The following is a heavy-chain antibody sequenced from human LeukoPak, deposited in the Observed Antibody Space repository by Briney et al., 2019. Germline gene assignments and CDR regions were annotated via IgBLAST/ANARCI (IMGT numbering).Heavy chain of an antibody. V-gene: IGHV4-59*08. CDR2: ISYSGST. CDR1: GGSISGYY. J-gene: IGHJ3*02. CDR3: ARVGGSSDAFDI. D-gene: IGHD1-26*01. Sequence: KPSETLSLTCTVSGGSISGYYWSWIRQPPGKGLEWIGYISYSGSTSYNPSLKSRVTVSLDTSKNQFSLKLSSVTAADTAVYYCARVGGSSDAFDIWGQGTMVTVSS.